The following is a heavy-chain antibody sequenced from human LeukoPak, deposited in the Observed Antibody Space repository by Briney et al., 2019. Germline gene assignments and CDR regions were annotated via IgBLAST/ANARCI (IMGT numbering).Heavy chain of an antibody. J-gene: IGHJ4*02. CDR1: GDTFTTFG. CDR2: ISAYTGNT. V-gene: IGHV1-18*01. CDR3: ARVASTTCDCPDYFDY. Sequence: ASEKVSCKASGDTFTTFGITWVRQAPGQGLEWMGWISAYTGNTNYAPKFQGRVTMTTDTSTSTAHMELRSLTSDDTAVYYCARVASTTCDCPDYFDYWGQGTLVTVSS. D-gene: IGHD2-2*01.